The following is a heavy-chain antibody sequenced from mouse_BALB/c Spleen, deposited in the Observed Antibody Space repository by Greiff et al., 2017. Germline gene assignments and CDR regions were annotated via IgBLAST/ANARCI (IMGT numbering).Heavy chain of an antibody. D-gene: IGHD2-4*01. CDR2: IYPGSGST. CDR3: ARKGYDYGSPWFAY. CDR1: GYTFTDYV. Sequence: QVQLQQSGPELVKPGASVKMSCKASGYTFTDYVISWVKQRTGQGLEWIGEIYPGSGSTYYNEKFKGKATLTADKSSNTAYMQLSSLTSEDSAVYFCARKGYDYGSPWFAYWGQGTLVTVSA. V-gene: IGHV1-81*01. J-gene: IGHJ3*01.